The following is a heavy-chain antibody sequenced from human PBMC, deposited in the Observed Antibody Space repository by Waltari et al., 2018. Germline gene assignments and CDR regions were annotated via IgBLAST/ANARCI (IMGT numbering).Heavy chain of an antibody. Sequence: EVQVLESGGGLIQPGGSLRLSCAASGFTFTSYAMSWVRQAPGKGLEGVSLIRVSGGRINYADSVKGRFTISRDNSKNTLDLQMNSLRAEDTAVYYCAKISSGYYGMDVWGQGTTVTVSS. V-gene: IGHV3-23*01. CDR2: IRVSGGRI. CDR1: GFTFTSYA. J-gene: IGHJ6*02. D-gene: IGHD3-16*02. CDR3: AKISSGYYGMDV.